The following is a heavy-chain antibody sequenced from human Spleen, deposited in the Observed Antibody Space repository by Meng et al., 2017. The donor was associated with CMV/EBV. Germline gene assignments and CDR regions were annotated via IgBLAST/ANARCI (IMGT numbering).Heavy chain of an antibody. Sequence: GESLKISCAASGFAFSSYALHWVRRAPGKGLEWVSAIGTGGDTYYADSVMGRFTISRDNSKNTLFLVMNSLRAEDTAVYYCAKDLGSNDYGEDYWGQGTPVTVSS. CDR3: AKDLGSNDYGEDY. CDR1: GFAFSSYA. J-gene: IGHJ4*02. D-gene: IGHD4-17*01. V-gene: IGHV3-47*02. CDR2: IGTGGDT.